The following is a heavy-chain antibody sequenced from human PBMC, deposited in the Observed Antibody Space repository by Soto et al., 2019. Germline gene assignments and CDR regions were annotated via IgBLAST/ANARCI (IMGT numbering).Heavy chain of an antibody. J-gene: IGHJ4*02. D-gene: IGHD3-22*01. Sequence: PGGSLRLSWAASGFTFDDYSMHWVRQAPGKGLEWVSGISWNSGSIGYADSVKGRFTISRDNAKNSLYLQMNSLRAEDTALYYCAKDTGMIVAPSHFDYWGQGTLVTVSS. CDR2: ISWNSGSI. CDR3: AKDTGMIVAPSHFDY. V-gene: IGHV3-9*01. CDR1: GFTFDDYS.